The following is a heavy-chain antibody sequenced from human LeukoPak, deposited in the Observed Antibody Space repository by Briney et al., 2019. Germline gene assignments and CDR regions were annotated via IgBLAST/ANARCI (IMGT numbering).Heavy chain of an antibody. Sequence: GGSLPLSCAASGFTFNTHGMHWVRQATGKGLEWVAAIWFDGRVKHYSDAVKGRFTISRDNSVNTLYLQMNSVRVEDTAMYYCAKDTAIQFLEPAFWGQGTPVTVSS. D-gene: IGHD3-3*01. V-gene: IGHV3-33*06. CDR3: AKDTAIQFLEPAF. CDR1: GFTFNTHG. J-gene: IGHJ4*02. CDR2: IWFDGRVK.